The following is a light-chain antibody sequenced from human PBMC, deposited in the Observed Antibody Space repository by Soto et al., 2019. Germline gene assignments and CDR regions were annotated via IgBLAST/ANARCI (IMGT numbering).Light chain of an antibody. Sequence: EIVLTQSPATLSLSPWERATLSCRASRSVSSYLAWYQQKPGQAPRLLIHGASTRATGIPDRFSGSGSGTDFTLTISRLEPEDFAVYYCQQYGSSTWTFGQGTKVDIK. V-gene: IGKV3-20*01. CDR3: QQYGSSTWT. J-gene: IGKJ1*01. CDR2: GAS. CDR1: RSVSSY.